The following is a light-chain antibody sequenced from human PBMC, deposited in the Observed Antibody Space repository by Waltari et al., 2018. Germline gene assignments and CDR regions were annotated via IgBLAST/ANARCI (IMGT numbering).Light chain of an antibody. CDR3: AAWDDSLSGWV. Sequence: QSVLTQPPSASGTPGQRVTISCSGSCSNIGSNYVYWYQQLPGTAPKLLIYRNNQRPSGVPDRVSGSKSGTSASLAISGLRSEDEADYYCAAWDDSLSGWVFGGGTKLTVL. CDR1: CSNIGSNY. J-gene: IGLJ3*02. CDR2: RNN. V-gene: IGLV1-47*01.